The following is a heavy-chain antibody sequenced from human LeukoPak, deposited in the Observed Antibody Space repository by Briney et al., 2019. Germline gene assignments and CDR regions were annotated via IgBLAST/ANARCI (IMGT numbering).Heavy chain of an antibody. D-gene: IGHD3-10*01. V-gene: IGHV4-39*01. CDR3: ARLGYGSGSYYKRDFDY. CDR2: IYYSGST. Sequence: PSETLSLTCTVSGGSISSSGYYWGWIRQPPGKGLEWIGSIYYSGSTYYNPSLKSRVTISVDTSKNQFSLKLSSVTAADTAVYYCARLGYGSGSYYKRDFDYWGQGTLVTVSS. J-gene: IGHJ4*02. CDR1: GGSISSSGYY.